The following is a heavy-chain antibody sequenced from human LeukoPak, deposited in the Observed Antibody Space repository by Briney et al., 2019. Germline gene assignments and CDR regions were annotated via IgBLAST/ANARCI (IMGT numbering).Heavy chain of an antibody. Sequence: GGSLRLSCAASGFTFSSYWMHWVPQAPGKGLVWVSRINSGGSSTSYADSVKGRFTISRDNAKNSLYLQMNSLRAEDTAVYYCASSTSCYFGCSFDPWGQGTLVTVSS. V-gene: IGHV3-74*01. CDR1: GFTFSSYW. J-gene: IGHJ5*02. CDR2: INSGGSST. CDR3: ASSTSCYFGCSFDP. D-gene: IGHD2-2*01.